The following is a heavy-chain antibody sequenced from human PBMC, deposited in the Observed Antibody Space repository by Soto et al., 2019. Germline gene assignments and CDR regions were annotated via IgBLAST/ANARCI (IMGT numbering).Heavy chain of an antibody. CDR3: ARTHLTAMVSYYYYGMDV. CDR1: GYTFSNYA. J-gene: IGHJ6*02. CDR2: ISAGNQNT. V-gene: IGHV1-3*01. Sequence: GASVKVSCKASGYTFSNYAIHWVRQAPGQRLEWMGWISAGNQNTKYSRNFQGRVTIARDTSTSTAYMELSSLRSEDTAVYYCARTHLTAMVSYYYYGMDVRGQGTTVTVSS. D-gene: IGHD5-18*01.